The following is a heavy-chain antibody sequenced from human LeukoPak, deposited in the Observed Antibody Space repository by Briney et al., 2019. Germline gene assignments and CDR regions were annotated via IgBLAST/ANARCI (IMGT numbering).Heavy chain of an antibody. J-gene: IGHJ5*02. V-gene: IGHV3-48*01. CDR3: AKGGVSLDP. D-gene: IGHD1-26*01. CDR2: ISSSSSPI. CDR1: GFTFSSYS. Sequence: GGSLRLSCAASGFTFSSYSMNWVRQAPGKGLEWVSYISSSSSPIYYADSVKGRFTISRDNAKNSLYLQMNSLGAEDTAVYYCAKGGVSLDPWGQGTLVTVSS.